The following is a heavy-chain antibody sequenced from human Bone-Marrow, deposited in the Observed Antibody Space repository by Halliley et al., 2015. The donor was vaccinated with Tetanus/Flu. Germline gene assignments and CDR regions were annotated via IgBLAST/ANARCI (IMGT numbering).Heavy chain of an antibody. D-gene: IGHD5-18*01. CDR2: PSDSYT. V-gene: IGHV5-10-1*01. CDR3: ARRLGGYSNDEYYYGMDV. J-gene: IGHJ6*02. Sequence: PSDSYTTYNPSFEGLVTISVDKSINTAYLQWSSLKASDTAMYYCARRLGGYSNDEYYYGMDVWGQGTTVTVSS.